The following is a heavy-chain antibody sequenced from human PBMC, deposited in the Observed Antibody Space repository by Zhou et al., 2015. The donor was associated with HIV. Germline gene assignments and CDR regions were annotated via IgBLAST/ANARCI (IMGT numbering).Heavy chain of an antibody. J-gene: IGHJ4*02. Sequence: VQLVESGGGVVQPGGSLRLSCAASGFTFNMYNMHWVRQAPGKGLEWISAISATGHSVFYAGSVKGRFTISRDNSKNTLYLQMDSLRVDDTALYYCAKVWGSGFYHFDYWGQGTLVTVSS. CDR3: AKVWGSGFYHFDY. D-gene: IGHD6-19*01. V-gene: IGHV3-23*04. CDR2: ISATGHSV. CDR1: GFTFNMYN.